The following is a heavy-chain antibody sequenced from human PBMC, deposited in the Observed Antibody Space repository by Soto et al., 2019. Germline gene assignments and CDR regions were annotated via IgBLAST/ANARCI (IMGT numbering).Heavy chain of an antibody. D-gene: IGHD6-19*01. CDR3: ARVYGIAVAGTLDF. CDR2: ISSSGTI. CDR1: GFIFRTYN. V-gene: IGHV3-48*01. J-gene: IGHJ4*02. Sequence: PGGSLRLSCAASGFIFRTYNMNWVRQAPGKGLEWVSYISSSGTIYYADSVKGRFTISRDNAKNSLYLQMNSLRAEDTAVYYCARVYGIAVAGTLDFWGQGTLVTVSS.